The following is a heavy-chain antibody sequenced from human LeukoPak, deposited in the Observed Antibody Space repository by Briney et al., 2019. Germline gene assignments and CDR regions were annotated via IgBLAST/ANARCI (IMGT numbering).Heavy chain of an antibody. CDR2: IFYSGST. J-gene: IGHJ6*02. CDR1: GGSISSGGYY. D-gene: IGHD2-2*01. V-gene: IGHV4-31*11. Sequence: PSQTLSLTCAVSGGSISSGGYYWSWIRQHPGESLEWIGYIFYSGSTYYNPSLKSRVTISVDTSKNQFSLKLSSVTAADTAVYYCARQRRYCSSTSCYFGYYGLDVWGQGTTVTVSS. CDR3: ARQRRYCSSTSCYFGYYGLDV.